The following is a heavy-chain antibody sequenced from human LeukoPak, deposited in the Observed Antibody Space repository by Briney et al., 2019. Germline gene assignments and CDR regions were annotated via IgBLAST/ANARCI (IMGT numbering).Heavy chain of an antibody. CDR3: AREQRMATYRFDP. CDR1: GGSISSYY. CDR2: IYYSGST. J-gene: IGHJ5*02. V-gene: IGHV4-59*01. D-gene: IGHD5-24*01. Sequence: SETLSLTCTVSGGSISSYYWSWIRQPPGKGLEWIGYIYYSGSTNYNPSLKSRVTISVDTSKNQFSLKLSSVTAADTAVYYCAREQRMATYRFDPWGQGTLVTVSS.